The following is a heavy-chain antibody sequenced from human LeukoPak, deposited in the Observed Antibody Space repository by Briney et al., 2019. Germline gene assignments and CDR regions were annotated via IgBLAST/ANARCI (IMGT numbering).Heavy chain of an antibody. CDR3: ARASAVAGTRDY. CDR2: TRFDERNK. Sequence: PGGSLRLSCAASGFTFSSYGMHWVRQAPGKGLEWVALTRFDERNKYYADSVKGRFTISRDNAKNSLYLQMNSLRAEDSALYYCARASAVAGTRDYWGQGTLITVSS. V-gene: IGHV3-30*02. CDR1: GFTFSSYG. J-gene: IGHJ4*02. D-gene: IGHD6-19*01.